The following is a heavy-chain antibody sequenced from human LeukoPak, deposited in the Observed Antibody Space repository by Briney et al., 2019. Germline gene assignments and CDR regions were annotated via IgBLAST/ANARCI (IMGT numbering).Heavy chain of an antibody. CDR1: GGSISSSSYY. J-gene: IGHJ4*02. V-gene: IGHV4-39*01. Sequence: SETLSLTCTVSGGSISSSSYYWGWIRQPPGKGLEWIGSIYYSGSTYYNPSLKSRVTISVDTSKNQFSLKLSSVTAAETVVYTRANHKGNRTPPRLDYWGKGPLATVS. D-gene: IGHD1-14*01. CDR2: IYYSGST. CDR3: ANHKGNRTPPRLDY.